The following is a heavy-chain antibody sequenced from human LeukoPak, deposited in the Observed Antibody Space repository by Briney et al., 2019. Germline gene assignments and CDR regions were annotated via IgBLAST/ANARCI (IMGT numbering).Heavy chain of an antibody. CDR1: GFTFSSYE. CDR2: ISGSGDTI. V-gene: IGHV3-48*03. CDR3: VREGGYDSRSSQIDF. D-gene: IGHD6-13*01. J-gene: IGHJ4*02. Sequence: QPGGSLRLSCAASGFTFSSYEMNWVRQAPGKGLEGGSYISGSGDTIYYADSVKGRFTISRDNTKNSLYLQMNSLRAEDTAVYYCVREGGYDSRSSQIDFWGQGTLVTVSS.